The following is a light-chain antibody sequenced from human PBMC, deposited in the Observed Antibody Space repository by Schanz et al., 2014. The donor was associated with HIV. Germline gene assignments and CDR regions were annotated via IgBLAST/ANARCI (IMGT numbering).Light chain of an antibody. CDR3: QSYDSSLSDSYV. J-gene: IGLJ1*01. V-gene: IGLV1-40*01. CDR1: SSNIGAGYD. CDR2: GNS. Sequence: QSVLTQPPSVSGAPGQRVTISCSGSSSNIGAGYDVHWYQQLPGTAPKLLIYGNSHRPSGVHDRFSGSKSGTSASLAITGLQAEDEADYYCQSYDSSLSDSYVFGTGTKLTVL.